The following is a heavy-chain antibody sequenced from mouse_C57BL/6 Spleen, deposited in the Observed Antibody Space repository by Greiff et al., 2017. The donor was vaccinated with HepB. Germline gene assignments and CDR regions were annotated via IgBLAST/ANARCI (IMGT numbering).Heavy chain of an antibody. Sequence: EVKLVESGGGLVQPKGSLKLSCAASGFSFNTYAMNWVRQAPGKGLEWVARIRSKSNNYATYYADSVKDRFTISRDDSESMLYLQMNNLKTEDTAMYYCVRDDGEIWFAYWGQGTLVTVSA. CDR3: VRDDGEIWFAY. J-gene: IGHJ3*01. CDR1: GFSFNTYA. CDR2: IRSKSNNYAT. D-gene: IGHD2-12*01. V-gene: IGHV10-1*01.